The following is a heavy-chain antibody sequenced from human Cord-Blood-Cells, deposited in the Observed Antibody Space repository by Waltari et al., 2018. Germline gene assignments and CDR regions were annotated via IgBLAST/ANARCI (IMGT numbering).Heavy chain of an antibody. D-gene: IGHD2-2*01. CDR2: ISWNSGSI. V-gene: IGHV3-9*01. CDR3: AKFEAAMDAFDI. CDR1: VFTFDDYA. Sequence: EVQLLESVGGLVQPGRSLSLSCEASVFTFDDYAIHSVRQAPGKGVEWVSGISWNSGSIGYADSVKGRFTISRDNAKNSLYLQMNSLRAEDTALYYCAKFEAAMDAFDIWGQGTMVTVSS. J-gene: IGHJ3*02.